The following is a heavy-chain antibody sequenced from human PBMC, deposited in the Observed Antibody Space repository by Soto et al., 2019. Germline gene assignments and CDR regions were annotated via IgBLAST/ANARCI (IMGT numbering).Heavy chain of an antibody. V-gene: IGHV5-51*01. CDR1: GYSFTSYW. Sequence: GESLKISCKGSGYSFTSYWIGWVRQMPGKGLEWMGIIYPGDSDTRYSPSFQGQVTISADKSISTAYLQWSSLTSDGTAVYYCAMVDNYVTPTPQDVWGQGTTVTVSS. J-gene: IGHJ6*02. D-gene: IGHD3-16*01. CDR2: IYPGDSDT. CDR3: AMVDNYVTPTPQDV.